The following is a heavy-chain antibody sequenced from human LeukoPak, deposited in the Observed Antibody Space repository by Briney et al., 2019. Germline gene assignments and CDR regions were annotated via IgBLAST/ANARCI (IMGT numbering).Heavy chain of an antibody. V-gene: IGHV3-7*01. CDR2: IKGDGSDK. D-gene: IGHD1-14*01. CDR1: GFTFSNDW. J-gene: IGHJ4*02. Sequence: GGSLRLSCAASGFTFSNDWMSWVCQAPGKGLEWMASIKGDGSDKYYVDSVKGRFTISRDNAKNSMYLQMNSLRAEDTAVYYCARDPETKRGRDGLDYWGPGTLVIVSS. CDR3: ARDPETKRGRDGLDY.